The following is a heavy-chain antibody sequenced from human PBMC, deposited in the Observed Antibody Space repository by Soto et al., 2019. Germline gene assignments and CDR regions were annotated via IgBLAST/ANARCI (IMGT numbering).Heavy chain of an antibody. D-gene: IGHD3-9*01. J-gene: IGHJ6*03. CDR3: ARWGYFDWLSTHYYYYYMDV. Sequence: ASVKVSCKASGYTFTSYYMHWVRQAPGQGLEWMGIINPSGGSTSYAQKFQGRVTMTRDTSTSTVYMELSSLRSGDTAVYYCARWGYFDWLSTHYYYYYMDVWGKGTSVTVSS. V-gene: IGHV1-46*03. CDR2: INPSGGST. CDR1: GYTFTSYY.